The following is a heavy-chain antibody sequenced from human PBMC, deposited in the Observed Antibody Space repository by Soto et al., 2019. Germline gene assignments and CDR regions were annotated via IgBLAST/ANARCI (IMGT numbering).Heavy chain of an antibody. J-gene: IGHJ6*02. Sequence: SETLSLTCTVSGGSVSSGSYYWSWIRQPPGKGLEWIGYIYYSGSTNYSPSLKSRVTISVDTSKNQFSLKLSSVTAADTAVYYCARALWFGKYYYGMDVWGQGTTVTVSS. CDR1: GGSVSSGSYY. CDR3: ARALWFGKYYYGMDV. D-gene: IGHD3-10*01. CDR2: IYYSGST. V-gene: IGHV4-61*01.